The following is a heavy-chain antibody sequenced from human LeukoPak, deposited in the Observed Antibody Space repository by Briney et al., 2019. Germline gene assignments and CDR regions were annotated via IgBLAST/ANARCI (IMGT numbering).Heavy chain of an antibody. D-gene: IGHD3-10*01. J-gene: IGHJ4*02. CDR2: IGNDGTNE. Sequence: GGFLRLSCSASGFIFSNYGMHWVRQAPGKGLEWVSFIGNDGTNEHYADSVKGRFTISRDNSKNTLYLQMNTLRGEDAAIYYCAKDPRYSIYSDGSFDYWGQGTLVTVSS. CDR1: GFIFSNYG. V-gene: IGHV3-30*02. CDR3: AKDPRYSIYSDGSFDY.